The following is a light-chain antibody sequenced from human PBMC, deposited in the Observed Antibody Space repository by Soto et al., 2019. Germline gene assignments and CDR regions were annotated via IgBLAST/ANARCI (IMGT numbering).Light chain of an antibody. CDR1: YSDIGDYNY. CDR2: EVT. V-gene: IGLV2-8*01. Sequence: QSALTQPPSASGSPGQSVTISCAGTYSDIGDYNYVSWYQQHPDKVPKLIIYEVTKRPSGVPDRFSGSKSGYTASLTVSDLQPADEAVYYCSSYSGTNSNVIFGGGTKLT. CDR3: SSYSGTNSNVI. J-gene: IGLJ2*01.